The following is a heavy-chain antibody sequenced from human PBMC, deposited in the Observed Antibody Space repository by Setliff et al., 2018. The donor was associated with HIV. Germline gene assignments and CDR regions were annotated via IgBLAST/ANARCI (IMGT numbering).Heavy chain of an antibody. CDR3: ARPQYYYDTSGDDD. CDR2: ILDKANGYAT. CDR1: GFTFSGSP. J-gene: IGHJ4*02. D-gene: IGHD3-22*01. V-gene: IGHV3-73*01. Sequence: GGSLRLSCAASGFTFSGSPLHWVRQASGKGLEWVGRILDKANGYATAYAASVKGRFTISRDDSKNTAYLQMSSLKTEDTAVYYWARPQYYYDTSGDDDWGQGTLVTVSS.